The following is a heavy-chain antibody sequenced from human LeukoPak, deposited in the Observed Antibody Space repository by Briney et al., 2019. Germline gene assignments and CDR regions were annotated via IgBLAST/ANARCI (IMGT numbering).Heavy chain of an antibody. D-gene: IGHD4-17*01. CDR1: GFTFDDYA. CDR2: ISWNSGSI. Sequence: GGSLRLSCAASGFTFDDYAMHWVRQAPGKGLEWVSGISWNSGSIGYADSVKGRFTISRDNAKNSLYLQMNSLRAEDTALYYCAKDISGYGDYVGGFDYWGPGTLVTVSS. J-gene: IGHJ4*02. V-gene: IGHV3-9*01. CDR3: AKDISGYGDYVGGFDY.